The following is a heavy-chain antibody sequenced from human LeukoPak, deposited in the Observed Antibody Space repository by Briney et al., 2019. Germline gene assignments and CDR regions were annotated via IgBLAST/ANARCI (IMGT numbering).Heavy chain of an antibody. Sequence: GGSLRLSCAASRFTFSSYSMNWVRQVPGKGLEWVSSISSSSSYIYYADSVKGRFTISRDNAKNSLYLQMNSLRAGDTAVYYCARGSSGSSNFDYWGQGTLVTVSS. CDR1: RFTFSSYS. CDR3: ARGSSGSSNFDY. V-gene: IGHV3-21*01. J-gene: IGHJ4*02. D-gene: IGHD1-26*01. CDR2: ISSSSSYI.